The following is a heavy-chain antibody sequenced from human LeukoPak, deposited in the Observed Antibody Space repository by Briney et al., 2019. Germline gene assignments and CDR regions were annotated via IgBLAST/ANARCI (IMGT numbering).Heavy chain of an antibody. J-gene: IGHJ4*02. V-gene: IGHV3-30-3*01. D-gene: IGHD6-6*01. Sequence: PGGSLRLSCAASGFTFSSYAMHWVRQAPGKGLEWVAVISYDGSNKYYADSVKGRFTISRDNAKNSLYLQMNSLRAEDTAVYYCAREGRQLALDYWGQGTLVTVSS. CDR2: ISYDGSNK. CDR1: GFTFSSYA. CDR3: AREGRQLALDY.